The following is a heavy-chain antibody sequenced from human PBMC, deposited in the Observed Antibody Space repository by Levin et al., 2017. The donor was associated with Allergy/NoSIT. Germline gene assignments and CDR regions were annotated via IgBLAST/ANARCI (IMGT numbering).Heavy chain of an antibody. CDR2: INWNRDKI. J-gene: IGHJ4*02. V-gene: IGHV3-9*01. CDR1: GFTFGDYA. CDR3: AKGLNWGSPNTFDY. D-gene: IGHD7-27*01. Sequence: LSLTCAASGFTFGDYAMHWVRQAPGKGLEWVSGINWNRDKIGYADSVRARFTISRDKAKNSLYLQMNSLGPEDTALYYCAKGLNWGSPNTFDYWGQGTLVTVSS.